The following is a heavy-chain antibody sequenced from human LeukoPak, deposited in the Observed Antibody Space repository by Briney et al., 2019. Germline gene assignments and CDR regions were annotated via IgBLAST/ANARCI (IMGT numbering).Heavy chain of an antibody. CDR2: ISYDGSNK. Sequence: GGSLRLSCAASGFTFSSFAMHWVRQVPGKGLEWVAVISYDGSNKYYADSVKGRVTISRDNSKNTLYLQMDSLRPEDTAMYHCARDLTGFDYWGQGTLVTVSS. V-gene: IGHV3-30-3*01. CDR3: ARDLTGFDY. J-gene: IGHJ4*02. CDR1: GFTFSSFA. D-gene: IGHD3-9*01.